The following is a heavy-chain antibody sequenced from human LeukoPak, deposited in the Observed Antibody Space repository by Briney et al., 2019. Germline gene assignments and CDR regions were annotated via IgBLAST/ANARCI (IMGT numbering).Heavy chain of an antibody. CDR3: ARPTYCGSNCYFNFDY. J-gene: IGHJ4*02. CDR2: IKPNSGVT. Sequence: ASVRVSCKTSGYTFATYFMHWVRQAPGQGLEGMGYIKPNSGVTNYAQKFRGSVTMTWDTSISTAYIELSGLTSDDTAIYYCARPTYCGSNCYFNFDYWGQGTLVTVSS. CDR1: GYTFATYF. D-gene: IGHD2-21*02. V-gene: IGHV1-2*02.